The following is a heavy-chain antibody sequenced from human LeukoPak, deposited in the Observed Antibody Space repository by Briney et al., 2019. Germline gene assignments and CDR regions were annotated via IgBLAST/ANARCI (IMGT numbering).Heavy chain of an antibody. D-gene: IGHD5-18*01. CDR2: ISSSSSYT. CDR3: ARDHSYGYIDY. CDR1: GFTFSDYY. Sequence: GGSLRLSCAASGFTFSDYYMSWIRQAPGKGLEWVSYISSSSSYTNYADSVKGRFTISRDNAKNSLYLQMNSLRAEDTAVYYCARDHSYGYIDYWGQGTLATVSS. V-gene: IGHV3-11*05. J-gene: IGHJ4*02.